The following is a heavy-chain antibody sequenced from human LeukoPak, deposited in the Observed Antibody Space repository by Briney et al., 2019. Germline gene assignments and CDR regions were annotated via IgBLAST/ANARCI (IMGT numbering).Heavy chain of an antibody. D-gene: IGHD2-8*01. CDR3: ASPIGVGNWFDP. V-gene: IGHV4-39*07. CDR2: ISYSGST. J-gene: IGHJ5*02. CDR1: GGSISRSSYY. Sequence: SETLSLTCTVSGGSISRSSYYWGWIRQPPGKGLEWIGSISYSGSTYYTPSLKSRVTISVDTSKNQFSLKLSSVTAADTAVYYCASPIGVGNWFDPWGQGTLVTVSS.